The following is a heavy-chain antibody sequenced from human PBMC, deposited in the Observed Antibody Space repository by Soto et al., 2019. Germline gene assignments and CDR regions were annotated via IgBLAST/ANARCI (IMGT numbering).Heavy chain of an antibody. CDR1: GFTFSSYG. D-gene: IGHD4-17*01. Sequence: GGSLRLSCAASGFTFSSYGMHWVRQAPGKGLEWVAVILYDGTKKYYADSMKGRFTISRDNSKNTLYLQMNSLRAEDTAVYYCAKDRGALRWSEEHYYFDYWGQGTLVTVSS. CDR2: ILYDGTKK. CDR3: AKDRGALRWSEEHYYFDY. V-gene: IGHV3-30*18. J-gene: IGHJ4*02.